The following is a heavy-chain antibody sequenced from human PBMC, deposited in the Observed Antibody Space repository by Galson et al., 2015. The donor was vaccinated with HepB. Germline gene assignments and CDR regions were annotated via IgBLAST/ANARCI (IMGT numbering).Heavy chain of an antibody. CDR3: ATSTYYDFWSGYYRQGAFDI. D-gene: IGHD3-3*01. CDR1: GGTFSSNA. V-gene: IGHV1-69*13. Sequence: SVKVSCKASGGTFSSNAISWVRQAPGQGLEWMGGIIPIFGTANYAQKFQGRVTITADESTSTAYMELSSLRSEDTAMYYCATSTYYDFWSGYYRQGAFDIWGQGTMGTVSS. J-gene: IGHJ3*02. CDR2: IIPIFGTA.